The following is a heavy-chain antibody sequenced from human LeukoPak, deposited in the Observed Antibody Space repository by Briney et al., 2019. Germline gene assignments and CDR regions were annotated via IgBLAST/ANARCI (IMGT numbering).Heavy chain of an antibody. CDR1: GFDFSSFA. CDR3: AKEVVMTTAPFGYSFDS. V-gene: IGHV3-23*01. Sequence: GESLRLSCAASGFDFSSFAISWVRQAPGRGLEWVSGISSSGHLAFYADSVQGRFSVSRDNSRNTLYLQVDSLRAEDTALYYCAKEVVMTTAPFGYSFDSWGQGTLVTVSS. CDR2: ISSSGHLA. J-gene: IGHJ4*02. D-gene: IGHD3-22*01.